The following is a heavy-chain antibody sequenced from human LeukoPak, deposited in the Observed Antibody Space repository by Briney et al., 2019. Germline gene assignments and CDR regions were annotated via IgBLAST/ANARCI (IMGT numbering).Heavy chain of an antibody. D-gene: IGHD6-25*01. CDR1: GFTFSSYA. CDR3: AKLGGDSSGLLL. Sequence: GGSLRLSCAASGFTFSSYAMSWVRQAPGKGLEWVSAISGSSGSTYYADSVKGRFTISRDNSKNTLYQQMNSLRAEDTAIYYCAKLGGDSSGLLLWGQGTLVTVSS. V-gene: IGHV3-23*01. J-gene: IGHJ4*02. CDR2: ISGSSGST.